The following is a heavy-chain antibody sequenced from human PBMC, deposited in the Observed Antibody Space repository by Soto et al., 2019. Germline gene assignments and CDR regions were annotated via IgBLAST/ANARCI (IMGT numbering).Heavy chain of an antibody. CDR2: ISSHGNDK. CDR3: ARDGDTSSPFDI. V-gene: IGHV3-30*03. Sequence: GGSLRLSCAASAFTFNNFAMHWVRQGPGKGLEWVSVISSHGNDKYYADSVKGRFTISRDNSKNTLYLQMNSLRGEDTAVYYCARDGDTSSPFDIWGQGTMVTVSS. J-gene: IGHJ3*02. CDR1: AFTFNNFA. D-gene: IGHD6-6*01.